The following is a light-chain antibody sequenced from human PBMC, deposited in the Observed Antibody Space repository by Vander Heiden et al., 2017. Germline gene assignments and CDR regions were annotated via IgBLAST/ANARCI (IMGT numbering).Light chain of an antibody. CDR1: NSNVGSYRL. J-gene: IGLJ2*01. V-gene: IGLV2-23*02. CDR2: AVS. Sequence: QSALTQPASVSGSPGQSITLSCTGANSNVGSYRLVSWYQQHPDKAPKLVIHAVSQRPSGVSNRFSGSKSGNTASLTISGLQVEDEADYYGSSYGGSNTWVFGGGTKVTVL. CDR3: SSYGGSNTWV.